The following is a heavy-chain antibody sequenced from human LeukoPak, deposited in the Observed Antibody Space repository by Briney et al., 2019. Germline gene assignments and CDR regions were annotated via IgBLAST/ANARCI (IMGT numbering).Heavy chain of an antibody. CDR1: GFTFSSYA. CDR2: IYSGGST. Sequence: GGSLRLSCAASGFTFSSYAMSWVRQAPGKGLEWVSVIYSGGSTYYADSVKGRFTISRDNSKNTLYLQMNSLRAEDTAVYYCARDVIGYDSSGYYHYYYYYMDVWGKGTTVTISS. D-gene: IGHD3-22*01. CDR3: ARDVIGYDSSGYYHYYYYYMDV. V-gene: IGHV3-66*01. J-gene: IGHJ6*03.